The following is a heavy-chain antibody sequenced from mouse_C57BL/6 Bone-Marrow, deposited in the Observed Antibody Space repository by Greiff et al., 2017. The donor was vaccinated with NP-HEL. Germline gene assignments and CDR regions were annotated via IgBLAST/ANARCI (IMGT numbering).Heavy chain of an antibody. D-gene: IGHD2-3*01. CDR2: IRNKANNHAT. V-gene: IGHV6-6*01. CDR1: GFTFSDAW. J-gene: IGHJ3*01. CDR3: TRPTYDGYSSSFAY. Sequence: EVQLQESGGGLVQPGGSMKLSCAASGFTFSDAWMDWVRQSPEKGLEWVAEIRNKANNHATYYAESVKGRFTISRDDSKSSVYLQMNSLRAEDTGIYYCTRPTYDGYSSSFAYWGQGTLVTVSA.